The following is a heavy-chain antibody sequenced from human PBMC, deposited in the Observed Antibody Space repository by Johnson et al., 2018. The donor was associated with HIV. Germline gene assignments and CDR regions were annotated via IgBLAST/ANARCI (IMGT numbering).Heavy chain of an antibody. CDR3: AKDQAGAGRGLFAFDI. D-gene: IGHD6-19*01. V-gene: IGHV3-23*04. Sequence: VQLVESGGGVVRPGGSLRLSCAASGFTFDDYGMSWVRQAPGKGLEWVSGASGSGGTTYYADSVKGRFTISRDNARYTLNLQMHRRRARDTAGYYCAKDQAGAGRGLFAFDIWGHGTMVTVSS. CDR2: ASGSGGTT. J-gene: IGHJ3*02. CDR1: GFTFDDYG.